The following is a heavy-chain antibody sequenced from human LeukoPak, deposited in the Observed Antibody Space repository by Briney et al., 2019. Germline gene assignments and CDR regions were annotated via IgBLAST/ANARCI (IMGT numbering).Heavy chain of an antibody. CDR2: MFYSGST. Sequence: SETLSLTCTVSGGSMRTPSHYWDWIRQPPGKGLEWIGSMFYSGSTYYNPSLRSRVTISGDTTTNQISLTLTSLTAADTAVYYCARRNTAIADTMPLNAFDVWGQGTMVTVSS. V-gene: IGHV4-39*01. J-gene: IGHJ3*01. D-gene: IGHD2-2*01. CDR3: ARRNTAIADTMPLNAFDV. CDR1: GGSMRTPSHY.